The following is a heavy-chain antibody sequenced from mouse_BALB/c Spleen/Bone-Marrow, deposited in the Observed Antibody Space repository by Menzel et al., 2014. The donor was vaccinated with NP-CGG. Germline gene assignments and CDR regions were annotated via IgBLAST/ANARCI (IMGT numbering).Heavy chain of an antibody. CDR3: ARGKYGYDY. J-gene: IGHJ2*01. D-gene: IGHD2-10*02. CDR2: ISSGSSTI. Sequence: DVKLVESGGGLVQPGGSRKLSCAASGFTFSSFGVHWVRQAPEKGLEWVAYISSGSSTIYYADTVKGRFTISRDNPKNTLFLQMTSLRSEDTAMYYCARGKYGYDYWGQGTTLTASS. V-gene: IGHV5-17*02. CDR1: GFTFSSFG.